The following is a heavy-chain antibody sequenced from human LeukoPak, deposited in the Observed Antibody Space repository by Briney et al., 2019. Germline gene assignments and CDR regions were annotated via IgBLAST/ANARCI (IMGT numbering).Heavy chain of an antibody. D-gene: IGHD3-22*01. J-gene: IGHJ3*02. CDR3: ARGPYASHYYDSSPYGGAFDI. V-gene: IGHV4-34*01. Sequence: KPSQTLSLACAVDGGSFSGYYWSWIRHPPPEGLEWGGEINHSGRTTYNPYLKRRVTISVDTYKIQFSLKLSSVPAADTAVYYCARGPYASHYYDSSPYGGAFDIGAQETMVSV. CDR1: GGSFSGYY. CDR2: INHSGRT.